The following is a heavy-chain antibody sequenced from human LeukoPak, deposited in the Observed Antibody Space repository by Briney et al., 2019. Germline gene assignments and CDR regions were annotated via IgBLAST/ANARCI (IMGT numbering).Heavy chain of an antibody. CDR1: GFTFNNYA. CDR2: ISGSGGST. J-gene: IGHJ4*02. D-gene: IGHD2-2*01. CDR3: AKAGYCSSTSCLHGLYDY. Sequence: RGSLRLSCVVSGFTFNNYAMSWVRQAPGKGLEWVSAISGSGGSTYYADSVKGRFTISRDNSKNTLYVQMNSLRAEDTAVYYCAKAGYCSSTSCLHGLYDYWGQGTLVTVSS. V-gene: IGHV3-23*01.